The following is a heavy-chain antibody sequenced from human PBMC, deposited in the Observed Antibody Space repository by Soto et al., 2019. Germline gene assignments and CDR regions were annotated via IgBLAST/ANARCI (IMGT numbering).Heavy chain of an antibody. V-gene: IGHV3-30-3*01. Sequence: GGSLRLSCAASGFTFSSYAMHWVRQAPGKGLEWVAVISYDGSNKYYADSVKGRFTISRDNSKNTLYLQMNSLRAEDTAVYYCARDSPGWEWELLYYFDYWGQGTLVTVSS. CDR1: GFTFSSYA. CDR2: ISYDGSNK. CDR3: ARDSPGWEWELLYYFDY. D-gene: IGHD1-26*01. J-gene: IGHJ4*02.